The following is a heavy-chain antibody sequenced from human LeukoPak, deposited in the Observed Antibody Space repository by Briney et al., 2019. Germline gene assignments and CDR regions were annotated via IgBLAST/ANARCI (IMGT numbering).Heavy chain of an antibody. CDR2: INHSGST. D-gene: IGHD6-13*01. V-gene: IGHV4-34*01. CDR1: GGSFSGYY. CDR3: ARSGFIGRSSSWATNWFDP. J-gene: IGHJ5*02. Sequence: SETLSLTCAVYGGSFSGYYWSWIRQPPGKGLEWIGEINHSGSTNYNPSPKSRVTISVDTSKNQLSLKLSSVTAADTAVYYCARSGFIGRSSSWATNWFDPWGQGTLVTVSS.